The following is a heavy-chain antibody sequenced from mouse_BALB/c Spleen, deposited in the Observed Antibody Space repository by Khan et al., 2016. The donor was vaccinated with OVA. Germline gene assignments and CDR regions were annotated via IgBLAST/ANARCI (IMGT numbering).Heavy chain of an antibody. CDR1: GFSLTNYG. J-gene: IGHJ4*01. Sequence: QVQLQQSGPGLVAPSQSLSITCTISGFSLTNYGVHWVRQPPGKGLEWLVVIWSDGSTTYNSTLKSRLSISKDNSKSQGFLKMNSLQTDDTAMYYCARQPYYHYYVMDYWGQGTSVTVSS. CDR3: ARQPYYHYYVMDY. V-gene: IGHV2-6-1*01. CDR2: IWSDGST. D-gene: IGHD2-10*01.